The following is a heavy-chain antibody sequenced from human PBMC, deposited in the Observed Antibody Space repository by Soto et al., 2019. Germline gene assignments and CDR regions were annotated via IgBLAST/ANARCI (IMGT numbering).Heavy chain of an antibody. V-gene: IGHV3-72*01. J-gene: IGHJ4*02. CDR3: ARGPDSSTAYYAPFEY. D-gene: IGHD3-9*01. Sequence: GGSLRLSCAAAGCSFTDYYRDWARQATGKGPEWVGRIRRKSNSYTAVYGGSVKGRFLISRDESLNSVYLQMNSLKIEDTAVYYCARGPDSSTAYYAPFEYWGQGILVTVS. CDR1: GCSFTDYY. CDR2: IRRKSNSYTA.